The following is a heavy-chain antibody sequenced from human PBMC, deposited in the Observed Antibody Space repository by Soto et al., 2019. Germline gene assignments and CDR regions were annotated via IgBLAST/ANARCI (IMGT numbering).Heavy chain of an antibody. CDR1: GGSISSYY. Sequence: PWETLSLTCTVSGGSISSYYWCWTRQPAGKGLEWIGRFYPTGKTNYNPSLQSRLTMSADTSRNQFSLNLTSVTTADTAVYYCARCGLDYGMEVWGQGTTVTVSS. CDR2: FYPTGKT. D-gene: IGHD3-16*01. J-gene: IGHJ6*02. V-gene: IGHV4-4*07. CDR3: ARCGLDYGMEV.